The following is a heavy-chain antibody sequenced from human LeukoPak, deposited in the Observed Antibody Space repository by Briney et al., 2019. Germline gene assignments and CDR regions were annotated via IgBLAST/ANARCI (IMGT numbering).Heavy chain of an antibody. D-gene: IGHD3-10*01. Sequence: SETLSLTCTVSGDSINSFYWSWIRQSAGKGLEWIGRIYNSGSTNYSPSHKNRVTMSVDTSKNQFSLKLSSVTAADMAVYYCARDQGYGSGSYYRGDAFDIWGQGTMVTVSS. J-gene: IGHJ3*02. CDR3: ARDQGYGSGSYYRGDAFDI. V-gene: IGHV4-4*07. CDR1: GDSINSFY. CDR2: IYNSGST.